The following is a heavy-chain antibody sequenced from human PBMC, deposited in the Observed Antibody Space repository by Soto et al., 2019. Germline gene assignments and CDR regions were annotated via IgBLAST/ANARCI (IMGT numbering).Heavy chain of an antibody. V-gene: IGHV1-3*01. D-gene: IGHD6-13*01. Sequence: GASVKVSCKASGYTFTSYAMHWVRQAPGQRLEWMGWINAGNGNTKYSQKFQGRVTITRDTSASTAYMELSSLRSEDTAVYYCARDLFSLAAADYLFDYWGQGTLVTVSS. CDR1: GYTFTSYA. CDR2: INAGNGNT. J-gene: IGHJ4*02. CDR3: ARDLFSLAAADYLFDY.